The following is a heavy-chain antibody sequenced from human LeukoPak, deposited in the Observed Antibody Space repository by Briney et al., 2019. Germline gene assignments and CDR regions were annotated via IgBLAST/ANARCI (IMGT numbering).Heavy chain of an antibody. J-gene: IGHJ4*02. CDR2: IYYSGST. V-gene: IGHV4-59*01. Sequence: PSETLSLTCTVSGGSISSYYWSWIRQPPGKGLEWIGYIYYSGSTNYNPSLKSRVTISVDTSKNQFSLKLSSVTAADTAVYYCARERGDYGSGSYYLDPYFDYWGQGTLVTVSS. CDR1: GGSISSYY. CDR3: ARERGDYGSGSYYLDPYFDY. D-gene: IGHD3-10*01.